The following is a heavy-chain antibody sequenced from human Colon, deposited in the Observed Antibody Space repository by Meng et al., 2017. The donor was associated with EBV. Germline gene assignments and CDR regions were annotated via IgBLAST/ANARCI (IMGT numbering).Heavy chain of an antibody. D-gene: IGHD5-12*01. CDR1: GGSISSGDYY. V-gene: IGHV4-30-4*01. CDR3: ARDRGGLGAFDY. J-gene: IGHJ4*02. Sequence: QGQLQASGPGLVKPSQTLSLTCTVSGGSISSGDYYWSWIRQPPGKGLEWIGYIYYSGSTYYNPSLKSRVTISVDTSKNQFSLKLSSVTAADTAVYYCARDRGGLGAFDYWGQGTLVTVSS. CDR2: IYYSGST.